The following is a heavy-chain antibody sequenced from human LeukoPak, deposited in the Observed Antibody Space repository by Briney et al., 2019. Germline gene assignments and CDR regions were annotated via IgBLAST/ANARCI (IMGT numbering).Heavy chain of an antibody. CDR2: INPNSGAT. CDR1: GYSFTGHY. D-gene: IGHD3-3*01. Sequence: GASVNVSCKATGYSFTGHYMHWVRQAPGQGLEWMGWINPNSGATSYARKFQGRVTMTRDTSINTAFMQLSRLISEDTAVYFCARIQEHRSGLDFWGQGTLVTVSS. CDR3: ARIQEHRSGLDF. J-gene: IGHJ4*02. V-gene: IGHV1-2*02.